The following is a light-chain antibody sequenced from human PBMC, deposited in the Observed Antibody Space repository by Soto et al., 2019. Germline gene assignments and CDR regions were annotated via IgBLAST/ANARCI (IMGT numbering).Light chain of an antibody. Sequence: DIQMTQSPSSLSASVGDRVTITCRASQSISSYLNWYQQKPEKAPKLLIYAASSLQSGVPSRFSGSGSGTDFTLTISSLQPEDFATYYCQQSYSTPLTFGGGNKVDIK. V-gene: IGKV1-39*01. J-gene: IGKJ4*01. CDR1: QSISSY. CDR3: QQSYSTPLT. CDR2: AAS.